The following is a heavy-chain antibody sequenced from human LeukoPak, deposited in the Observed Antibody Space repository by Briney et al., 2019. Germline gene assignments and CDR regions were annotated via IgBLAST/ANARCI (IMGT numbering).Heavy chain of an antibody. CDR2: ISGSGGST. D-gene: IGHD3-22*01. CDR1: GFTFSSYA. CDR3: AKDSSYYDSSEGDY. Sequence: GGSLRLSCAASGFTFSSYAMSWVRQAPGKGLEWVSAISGSGGSTYYADSVKGRFTISRDNSKSTLYLQMNSLRAEDTAVYYCAKDSSYYDSSEGDYWGQGTLVTVSS. V-gene: IGHV3-23*01. J-gene: IGHJ4*02.